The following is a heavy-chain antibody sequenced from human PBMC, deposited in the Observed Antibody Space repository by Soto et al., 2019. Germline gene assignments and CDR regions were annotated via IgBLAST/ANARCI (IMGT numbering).Heavy chain of an antibody. CDR3: ARARGSGWYVDFDY. D-gene: IGHD6-19*01. Sequence: QVQLQESGPGLVKPSETLSLTCTVSGGSISSYYWSWIRQPPGKGLEWIGYIDYSGSTNYNPSVKSRVTISVDTSKNQFSLKLSSVTAADTAVYYCARARGSGWYVDFDYWGQETLVTVSS. CDR1: GGSISSYY. V-gene: IGHV4-59*01. CDR2: IDYSGST. J-gene: IGHJ4*02.